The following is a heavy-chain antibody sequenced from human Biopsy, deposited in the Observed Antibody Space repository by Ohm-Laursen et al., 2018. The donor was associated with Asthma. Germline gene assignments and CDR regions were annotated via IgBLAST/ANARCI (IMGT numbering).Heavy chain of an antibody. V-gene: IGHV4-39*01. Sequence: SETLSPTCSLSSGSGGYMRSGNYYWGWIRQLPGKGLEWIGSIYYSGTTYYNPSLESRVTVSADTSKNQFSLKLTSVTAADTAVYYCVRGSSSWHHGPFHYYYGLDAWGQGTTATVSS. D-gene: IGHD6-13*01. J-gene: IGHJ6*02. CDR2: IYYSGTT. CDR3: VRGSSSWHHGPFHYYYGLDA. CDR1: SGSGGYMRSGNYY.